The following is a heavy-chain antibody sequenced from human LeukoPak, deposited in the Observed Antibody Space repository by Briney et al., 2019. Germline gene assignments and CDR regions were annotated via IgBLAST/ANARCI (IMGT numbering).Heavy chain of an antibody. CDR2: IYSGGST. CDR1: GFTVSSNY. Sequence: GGSLRLSCAASGFTVSSNYMSWVRQAPGKGLEWVSVIYSGGSTYYADSVKGRFTISGDNSKNTLYLQMNSLRAEDTAVYYCAMMVRYYCYMDVWGKGTTVTVSS. V-gene: IGHV3-66*02. D-gene: IGHD5-18*01. CDR3: AMMVRYYCYMDV. J-gene: IGHJ6*03.